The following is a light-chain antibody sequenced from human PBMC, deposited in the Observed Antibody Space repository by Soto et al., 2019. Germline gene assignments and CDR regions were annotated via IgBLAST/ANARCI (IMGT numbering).Light chain of an antibody. CDR3: QQRSNWRNT. J-gene: IGKJ4*01. Sequence: EIVLTQSPATLSLSPGERATLSCRASQSVSSYLAWYQQKPGQAPMLLIYDASNRATGIPARFSGSGSGTDFTLTISSLEPEDFAVYYCQQRSNWRNTFGGGTKVEIK. V-gene: IGKV3-11*01. CDR2: DAS. CDR1: QSVSSY.